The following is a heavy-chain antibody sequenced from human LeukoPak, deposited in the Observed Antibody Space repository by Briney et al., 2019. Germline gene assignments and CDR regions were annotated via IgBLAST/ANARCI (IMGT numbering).Heavy chain of an antibody. D-gene: IGHD3-10*01. J-gene: IGHJ6*03. V-gene: IGHV3-30*03. CDR2: ISYDGSNK. Sequence: GGSLRLSCAASGFTFSSYGMHWVRQAPGKGLEWVAVISYDGSNKYYADSVKGRFTISRDNSKNTLYLQMNSLRAEDTAVYYCARSVALFGELPGESEYYYYYMDVWGKGTTVTVSS. CDR1: GFTFSSYG. CDR3: ARSVALFGELPGESEYYYYYMDV.